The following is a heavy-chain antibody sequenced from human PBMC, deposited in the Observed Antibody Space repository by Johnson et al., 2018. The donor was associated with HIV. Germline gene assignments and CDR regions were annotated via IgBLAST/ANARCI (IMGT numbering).Heavy chain of an antibody. CDR3: ARQPWDAFDV. CDR1: GFTVSSNY. J-gene: IGHJ3*01. Sequence: VQLVESGGGLVQPGGSLRLSCAASGFTVSSNYMSWVRRAPGKGLEWVSYISSSGSTIYYADSVKGRFTISRDNAKNSLYLQMNSLRVEDTAVYYCARQPWDAFDVWGRGTMVTVSS. CDR2: ISSSGSTI. V-gene: IGHV3-11*01.